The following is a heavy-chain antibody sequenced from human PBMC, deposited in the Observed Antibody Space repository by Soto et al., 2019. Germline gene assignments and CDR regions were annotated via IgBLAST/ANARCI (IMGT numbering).Heavy chain of an antibody. CDR2: IIPIFDTP. D-gene: IGHD2-8*02. V-gene: IGHV1-69*01. Sequence: QVQLVQSGAEVKKPGSSVKVSCKASGGTFKSHAFIWVRQAPGQGLEWMGEIIPIFDTPNYAQKFQGRVTITADESTRTVYMELSSLRSDDTAVYYCAREISGGGTLNWFDPWGQGTLVTVSS. CDR3: AREISGGGTLNWFDP. J-gene: IGHJ5*02. CDR1: GGTFKSHA.